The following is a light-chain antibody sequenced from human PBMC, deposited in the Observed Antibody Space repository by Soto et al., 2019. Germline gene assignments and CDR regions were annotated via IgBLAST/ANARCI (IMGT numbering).Light chain of an antibody. J-gene: IGKJ4*01. CDR2: GAS. Sequence: EIVLTQSPAILSVSPGERATLSCRASLSVTSNYLAWYQQKPGQAPRLLIYGASNRATGIPDRFSGTGSGTDFTLTISSLQSDDFGVYYCQQYNDWPPLTFGGGTKVDIK. CDR1: LSVTSN. V-gene: IGKV3D-15*01. CDR3: QQYNDWPPLT.